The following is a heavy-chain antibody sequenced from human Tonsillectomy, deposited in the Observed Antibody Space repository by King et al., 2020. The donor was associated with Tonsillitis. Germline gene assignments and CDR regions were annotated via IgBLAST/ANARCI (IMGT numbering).Heavy chain of an antibody. J-gene: IGHJ3*02. Sequence: AQLVQSGAEVKKPGSSVKVSCKASRGTFSSYAISWVRQAPGQGLEWMGGIIPIFGTANYAQKFQGRVTITADESTSTAYMELSSLRSEDTAVYYCARDVLSYSSSWDAFDIWGQGTMVTVSS. CDR2: IIPIFGTA. V-gene: IGHV1-69*01. D-gene: IGHD6-13*01. CDR3: ARDVLSYSSSWDAFDI. CDR1: RGTFSSYA.